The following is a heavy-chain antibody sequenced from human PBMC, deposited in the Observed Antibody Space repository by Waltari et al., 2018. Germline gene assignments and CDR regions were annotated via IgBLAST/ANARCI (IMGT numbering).Heavy chain of an antibody. Sequence: QVQLQQWGAGLLQPSETLSLTRAVYGGSFSGYYWSWIRQPPGKGPEWVGEINHSGSTNYNPSLKSRVTISVDTSKNQFSLKLSSVTAADTAVYYCAALYQPIKNWFDPWGQGTLVTVSS. CDR3: AALYQPIKNWFDP. CDR1: GGSFSGYY. CDR2: INHSGST. J-gene: IGHJ5*02. V-gene: IGHV4-34*01. D-gene: IGHD2-2*01.